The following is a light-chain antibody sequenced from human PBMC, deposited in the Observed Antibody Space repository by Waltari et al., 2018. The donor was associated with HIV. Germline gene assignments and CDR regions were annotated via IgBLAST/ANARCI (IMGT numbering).Light chain of an antibody. CDR2: GAS. Sequence: EIVLTQSPATLSVSPGERATLSCRASQSVGSHLAWYQQKPGQPPRLLIYGASTRATAISDTFSGSEYAIVFTLTTNSLQSEVVAIYYRQQNTLPPPPTFGGGTKVEIK. CDR3: QQNTLPPPPT. V-gene: IGKV3-15*01. J-gene: IGKJ4*01. CDR1: QSVGSH.